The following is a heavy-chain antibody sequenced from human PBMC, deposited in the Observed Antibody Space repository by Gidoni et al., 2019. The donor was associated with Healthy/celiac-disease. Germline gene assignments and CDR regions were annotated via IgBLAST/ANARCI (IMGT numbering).Heavy chain of an antibody. V-gene: IGHV1-18*01. CDR3: ARDLKWWEWPPLYYFDY. J-gene: IGHJ4*02. CDR1: GYTFTNYG. Sequence: QVQLVQTGAEVKKPGASVKVSCKASGYTFTNYGISWVRQAPGQGLEWMGWISAYNGNTNYAQKLQGRVTMTTDTSTSTAYMELRSLRSDDTAVYYCARDLKWWEWPPLYYFDYWGQGTLVTVSS. D-gene: IGHD2-15*01. CDR2: ISAYNGNT.